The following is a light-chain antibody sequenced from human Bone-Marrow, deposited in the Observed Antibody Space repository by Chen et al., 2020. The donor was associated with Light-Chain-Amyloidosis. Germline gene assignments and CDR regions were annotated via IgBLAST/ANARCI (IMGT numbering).Light chain of an antibody. Sequence: SYELTQPPSVSVSPGQTARITCSGDDLPTKYAYWYQQKPGQAPVLVIHRDTERPSGISERFSGSSSGTTAPLTISGVQAEDEADYNCQSADSSGTYEGIFGGGTKLTVL. J-gene: IGLJ2*01. V-gene: IGLV3-25*03. CDR2: RDT. CDR1: DLPTKY. CDR3: QSADSSGTYEGI.